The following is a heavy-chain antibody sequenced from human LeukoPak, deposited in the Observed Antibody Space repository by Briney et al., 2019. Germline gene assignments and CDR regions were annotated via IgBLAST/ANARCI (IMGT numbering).Heavy chain of an antibody. D-gene: IGHD1-26*01. Sequence: ETLSLTCTVSGGSISSYYWSWIRQPPGKGLEWVSHITSSSTNIYYADSVKGRFTISRDNAKNALSLQMNSLRDEDTAVYYCATSGNYYIKYWGQGTLVTVSS. J-gene: IGHJ4*02. CDR3: ATSGNYYIKY. CDR2: ITSSSTNI. V-gene: IGHV3-48*02. CDR1: GGSISSYY.